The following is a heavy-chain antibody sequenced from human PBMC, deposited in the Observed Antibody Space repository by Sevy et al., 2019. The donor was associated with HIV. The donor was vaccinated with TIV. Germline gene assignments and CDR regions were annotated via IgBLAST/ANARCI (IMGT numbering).Heavy chain of an antibody. Sequence: ASVKVSCKASGYTFTSYGISWVRQAPGQGLEWMGWISAYNGNTNYAQMLQGRVTMTTDTSTGTAYMELRSLRSDDTAVDYCARDQDSGSYKPAYYYYYGMDVWGQGTTVTVSS. J-gene: IGHJ6*02. D-gene: IGHD1-26*01. V-gene: IGHV1-18*01. CDR3: ARDQDSGSYKPAYYYYYGMDV. CDR1: GYTFTSYG. CDR2: ISAYNGNT.